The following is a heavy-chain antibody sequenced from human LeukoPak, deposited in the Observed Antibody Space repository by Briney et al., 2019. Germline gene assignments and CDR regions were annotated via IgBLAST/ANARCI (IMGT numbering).Heavy chain of an antibody. V-gene: IGHV3-30-3*01. D-gene: IGHD2-2*02. Sequence: GGSLRLSCAASGFTFSSYAMHWVRQAPGKGLEWVAVISYDGSNKYYADSVKGRFTISRDNSKNTLYLQMNSLRAEDTAVYYCARGYCSSTSCYTGCYYYMDVWGKGTTVTVSS. J-gene: IGHJ6*03. CDR3: ARGYCSSTSCYTGCYYYMDV. CDR1: GFTFSSYA. CDR2: ISYDGSNK.